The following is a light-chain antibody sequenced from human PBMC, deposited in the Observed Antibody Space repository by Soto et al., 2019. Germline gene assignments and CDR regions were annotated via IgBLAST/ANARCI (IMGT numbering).Light chain of an antibody. CDR1: SGDIGSYNR. V-gene: IGLV2-14*01. J-gene: IGLJ1*01. Sequence: QSVLTQPASVSGSPGQSITISCTGTSGDIGSYNRVSWYQQHPGKAPKLIIYEVTDRPSGVSNRLSGSKSGNTASLTISGLQAEDEAEYYCCSYTNINTRACVFGTGTKLTVL. CDR2: EVT. CDR3: CSYTNINTRACV.